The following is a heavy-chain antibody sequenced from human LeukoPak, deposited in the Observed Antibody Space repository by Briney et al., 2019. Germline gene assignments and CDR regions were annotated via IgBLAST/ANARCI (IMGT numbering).Heavy chain of an antibody. CDR3: AREGGKAVPGRFDQ. Sequence: GGSLRLSCAASGINFRSSGMHWVRQAPGKGLEWVTFIQNDGSDKYYAASVKGRFTISRDNSKNTVYLHMASLRADDTALYYCAREGGKAVPGRFDQWGQGTLVTVSS. CDR1: GINFRSSG. D-gene: IGHD6-13*01. J-gene: IGHJ4*02. CDR2: IQNDGSDK. V-gene: IGHV3-30*02.